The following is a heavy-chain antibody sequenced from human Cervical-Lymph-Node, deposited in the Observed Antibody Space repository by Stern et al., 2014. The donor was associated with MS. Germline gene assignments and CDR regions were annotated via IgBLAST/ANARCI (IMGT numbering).Heavy chain of an antibody. CDR2: IDTDGTVT. V-gene: IGHV3-74*01. D-gene: IGHD3-16*01. CDR1: GYRFSAYW. J-gene: IGHJ4*02. CDR3: TRDIGGAAAY. Sequence: VQLVESGGGTVLPGGSLRLSCAGSGYRFSAYWMHWVRQVPGKGLIWVSRIDTDGTVTSYADSVEGRFTISRDNAKNMLYLQMNSLRAEDTGLYYCTRDIGGAAAYWGQGALVTVSS.